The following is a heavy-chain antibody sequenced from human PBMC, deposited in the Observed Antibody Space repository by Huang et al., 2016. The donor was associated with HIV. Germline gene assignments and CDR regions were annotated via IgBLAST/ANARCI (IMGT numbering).Heavy chain of an antibody. J-gene: IGHJ6*03. CDR3: AGGDYDSSGYYQGYLYYMDV. Sequence: EVQLVETGGGLIQPGGSLRLSCAASWFTVTTSHISWVRQAPGQGLEWISLLYSGGNTYYADSVKGRFIISRDNSKNTVYLQMNSLRAEDTAVYYCAGGDYDSSGYYQGYLYYMDVWGKGTTVTVSS. CDR1: WFTVTTSH. CDR2: LYSGGNT. D-gene: IGHD3-22*01. V-gene: IGHV3-53*02.